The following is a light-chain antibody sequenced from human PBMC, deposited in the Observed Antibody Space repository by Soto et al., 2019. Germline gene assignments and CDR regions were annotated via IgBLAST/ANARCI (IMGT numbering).Light chain of an antibody. V-gene: IGLV1-47*02. Sequence: QSALTQPPSASWTPGQRVTISCSGSSSNIGSNYVYLYQQLPGTAPKLLIYSNNQRSSGVPDRFSGSKSGTSASLAISGLGSEDEADYYCASWDDSLSGGDLGKGTKATVL. J-gene: IGLJ1*01. CDR2: SNN. CDR3: ASWDDSLSGGD. CDR1: SSNIGSNY.